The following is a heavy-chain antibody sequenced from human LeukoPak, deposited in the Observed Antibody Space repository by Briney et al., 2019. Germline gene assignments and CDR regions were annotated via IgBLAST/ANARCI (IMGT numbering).Heavy chain of an antibody. CDR1: GYTFTSYY. V-gene: IGHV1-46*03. Sequence: ASVKVSCKAAGYTFTSYYMHWVRQAPGQGLEWMGIINPSGGSTSYAQKFQGRVTMTRDTSKSTVYMELSSLSSEDTAVYYCAREGGEDYDSSGYYLVYWGQGTLVTVSS. J-gene: IGHJ4*02. CDR2: INPSGGST. CDR3: AREGGEDYDSSGYYLVY. D-gene: IGHD3-22*01.